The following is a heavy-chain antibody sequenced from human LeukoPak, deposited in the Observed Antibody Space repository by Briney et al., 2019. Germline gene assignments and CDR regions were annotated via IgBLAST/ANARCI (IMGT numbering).Heavy chain of an antibody. V-gene: IGHV4-38-2*01. CDR3: ARRIGTSYFDY. J-gene: IGHJ4*02. CDR2: IYHSGST. D-gene: IGHD1-1*01. CDR1: GYSISSGYY. Sequence: SETLSLTCAVSGYSISSGYYWGWIRQPPGKGLEWIGSIYHSGSTYYNPSLKSRVTISVDTSKNQFSLKLSSVTAADTAVYYCARRIGTSYFDYWGQGTLVTVSS.